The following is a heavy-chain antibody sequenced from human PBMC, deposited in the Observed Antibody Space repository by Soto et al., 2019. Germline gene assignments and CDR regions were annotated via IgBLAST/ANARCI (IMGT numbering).Heavy chain of an antibody. J-gene: IGHJ5*02. Sequence: EVQLLESGGDLAQPGGSLRLSCVTSGFSFDDYAITWLRQAPGKGLEWVCSISSSGTDTRCAGSVKGRFIISRDNSQSTVYLQMNSLRDEDTAVYYCAKDPWNNWSGLFDPWGQGTLVTVSS. CDR1: GFSFDDYA. D-gene: IGHD1-1*01. CDR3: AKDPWNNWSGLFDP. V-gene: IGHV3-23*01. CDR2: ISSSGTDT.